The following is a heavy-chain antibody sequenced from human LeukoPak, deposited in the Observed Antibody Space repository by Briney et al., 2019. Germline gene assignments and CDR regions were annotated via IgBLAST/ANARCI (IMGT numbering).Heavy chain of an antibody. CDR3: TRALARDNWFDP. Sequence: ASVKVSCKASGYTFTGYFMHWVRQAPGQGLEWMGWINPNSGGTNYAQKFQGRVTLTRDTSISTAYMGLIRLRFDDTAVYYCTRALARDNWFDPWGHGSLVTVSS. V-gene: IGHV1-2*02. CDR2: INPNSGGT. J-gene: IGHJ5*02. CDR1: GYTFTGYF.